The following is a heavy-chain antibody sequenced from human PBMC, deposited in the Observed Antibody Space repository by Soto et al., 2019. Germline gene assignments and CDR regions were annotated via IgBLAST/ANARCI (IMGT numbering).Heavy chain of an antibody. Sequence: DVHLLESGGGLVQPGGSLRLSCAASGFSFSNYAMIWVRQAPGKGLEWVSSISGSGSATYYADSVKGQFSISRDNSKNTLNLHMNSLRPDDTAVYSCVFSRSGDWWSYFDYWGQGTLVTVSS. J-gene: IGHJ4*02. CDR1: GFSFSNYA. CDR2: ISGSGSAT. D-gene: IGHD6-19*01. CDR3: VFSRSGDWWSYFDY. V-gene: IGHV3-23*01.